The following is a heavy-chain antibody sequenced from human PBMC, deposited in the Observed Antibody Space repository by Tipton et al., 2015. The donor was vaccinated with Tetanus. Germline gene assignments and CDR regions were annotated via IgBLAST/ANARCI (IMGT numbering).Heavy chain of an antibody. CDR1: GGSFSGYY. Sequence: TLSLTCAVYGGSFSGYYWSWVRQPPGKGVGGVGGNNHSGSTNYNPPRKSRVTISVDTSKNQFSLKLSSVTAADTAVYYCARGPITMVRGGAFDPWGQGTLVTVSS. V-gene: IGHV4-34*01. CDR2: NNHSGST. J-gene: IGHJ5*02. CDR3: ARGPITMVRGGAFDP. D-gene: IGHD3-10*01.